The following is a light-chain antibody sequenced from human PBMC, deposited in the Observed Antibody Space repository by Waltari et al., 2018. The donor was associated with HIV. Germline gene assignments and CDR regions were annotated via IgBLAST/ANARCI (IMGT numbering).Light chain of an antibody. CDR1: SLRSYY. J-gene: IGLJ2*01. CDR3: NSRDSSVHHLI. Sequence: SSELTQDPAVSVALGQTVRITCQGDSLRSYYASWYQQKPGQAPVLLIYGRNSRPSGIPDRVSGSSSGITASLTITGAQAEDEADYYCNSRDSSVHHLIFGGGTKLTV. CDR2: GRN. V-gene: IGLV3-19*01.